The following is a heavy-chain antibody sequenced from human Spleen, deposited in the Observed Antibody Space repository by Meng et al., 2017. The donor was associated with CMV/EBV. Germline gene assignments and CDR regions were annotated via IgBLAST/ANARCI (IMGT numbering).Heavy chain of an antibody. D-gene: IGHD3-3*01. J-gene: IGHJ3*01. CDR3: VKDSSEWLGAFDV. Sequence: GESLKISCAVSGFTFSHYGMHWARQAPGKGLDWVAFIRYDGTNRNYADSVKGRFTISRDNAKNSLYLEMYFLRPEDTALYYCVKDSSEWLGAFDVWGPGTMVTVSS. CDR1: GFTFSHYG. V-gene: IGHV3-30*02. CDR2: IRYDGTNR.